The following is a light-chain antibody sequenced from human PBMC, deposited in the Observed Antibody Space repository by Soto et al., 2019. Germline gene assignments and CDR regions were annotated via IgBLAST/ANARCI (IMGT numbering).Light chain of an antibody. CDR2: GAS. Sequence: EIVLTQSPGTLSLSPGERATLSCRASQSVTSGYLAWYQQKPGQAPRLLIYGASSRASGIPDRFSGSGSGTDFTLTISRLEPEDFGVFYCQQYVRSPWTFGQGTRVEIK. J-gene: IGKJ1*01. CDR3: QQYVRSPWT. CDR1: QSVTSGY. V-gene: IGKV3-20*01.